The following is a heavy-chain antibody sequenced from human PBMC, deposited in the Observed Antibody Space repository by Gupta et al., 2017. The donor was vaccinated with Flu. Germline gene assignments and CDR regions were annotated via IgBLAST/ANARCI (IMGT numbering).Heavy chain of an antibody. V-gene: IGHV4-31*03. CDR3: ASAKRTYYYDSSVNWFDP. CDR2: IYYSGST. D-gene: IGHD3-22*01. J-gene: IGHJ5*02. Sequence: QVQLQESGPGLVKPSQTLSLTCTVSGGSISSGGSYWSWIRQHPGKGLEWIGYIYYSGSTYYNPSLKSRVTISVDTSKNQFSLKLSSVTAADTAVYYCASAKRTYYYDSSVNWFDPWGQGTLVTVSS. CDR1: GGSISSGGSY.